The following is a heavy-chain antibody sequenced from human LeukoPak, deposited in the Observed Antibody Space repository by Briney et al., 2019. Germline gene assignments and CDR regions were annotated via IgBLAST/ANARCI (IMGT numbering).Heavy chain of an antibody. V-gene: IGHV4-59*01. CDR3: ARDVGNFNWFDP. J-gene: IGHJ5*02. D-gene: IGHD4-23*01. Sequence: KPSETLSLTCTVSGGSISSYYWSWIRQPPGKGPEWIGYIYYSGSTNYNPSLKSRVTISVDTSKNQSSLKLSSVTAADTAVYYCARDVGNFNWFDPWGQGTLVTVSS. CDR1: GGSISSYY. CDR2: IYYSGST.